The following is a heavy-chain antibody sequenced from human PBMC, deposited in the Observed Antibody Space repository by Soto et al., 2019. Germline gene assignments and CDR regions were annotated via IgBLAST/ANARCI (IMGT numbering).Heavy chain of an antibody. J-gene: IGHJ4*02. Sequence: PGGSLRLSCAASGFSFRNYAMSWVRQAPGKGLEWISTLTGSSSNIYYADSVKGRFAISRDNSRNTLYLQMNSLTAEDTAVYYCANGRATYGLLTHDYWGQGTLDTVSS. CDR1: GFSFRNYA. CDR2: LTGSSSNI. V-gene: IGHV3-23*01. CDR3: ANGRATYGLLTHDY. D-gene: IGHD3-10*01.